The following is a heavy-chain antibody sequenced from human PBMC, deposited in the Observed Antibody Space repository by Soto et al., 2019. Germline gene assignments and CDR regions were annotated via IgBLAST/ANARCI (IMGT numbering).Heavy chain of an antibody. Sequence: SETLSLTCAVYGGSFSGYYWSGIRQPPGKGLEWIGEINHSGSTNYNPSLKSRVTISVDTSKNQFSLKLSSVTAADTAVYYCARMVGISSGYDLYYYYGMDVWGQGTTVTVSS. V-gene: IGHV4-34*01. CDR3: ARMVGISSGYDLYYYYGMDV. CDR1: GGSFSGYY. CDR2: INHSGST. D-gene: IGHD5-12*01. J-gene: IGHJ6*02.